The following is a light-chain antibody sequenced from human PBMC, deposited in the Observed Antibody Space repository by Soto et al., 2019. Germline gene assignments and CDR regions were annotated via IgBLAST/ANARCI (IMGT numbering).Light chain of an antibody. J-gene: IGLJ3*02. Sequence: QSALTQPRSVSGSPGQSITISCTGTSSDVGGYNYVSWYQQHPGKAPKLMIYEVSNRPSGVSDRFSGSKSGNTASLIISGLQAEDEADYYCSSFTTSATRVFGGGTQLTVL. CDR3: SSFTTSATRV. CDR1: SSDVGGYNY. CDR2: EVS. V-gene: IGLV2-14*01.